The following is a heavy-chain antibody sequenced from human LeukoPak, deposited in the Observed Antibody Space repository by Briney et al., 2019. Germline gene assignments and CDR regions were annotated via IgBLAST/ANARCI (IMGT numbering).Heavy chain of an antibody. CDR2: ISSSSSYI. V-gene: IGHV3-21*01. CDR3: ARGGRHSSWYGQQLGEYFQH. D-gene: IGHD6-13*01. Sequence: GGSLRLSCAASGFTFSSYSMNWVRQAPGKGLEWVSSISSSSSYIYYADSVKGRFTISRDNAKNSVYLQMNSLRAEDTAVYYCARGGRHSSWYGQQLGEYFQHWGQGTLVTVSS. CDR1: GFTFSSYS. J-gene: IGHJ1*01.